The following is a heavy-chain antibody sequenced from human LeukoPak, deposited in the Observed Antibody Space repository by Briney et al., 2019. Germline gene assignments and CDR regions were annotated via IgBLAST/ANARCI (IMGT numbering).Heavy chain of an antibody. J-gene: IGHJ5*02. Sequence: ASVKVSCKASGGTFSSYAISWVRQAPGQGLEWMGGIIPIFGTANYAQKFQGRVTITADESTSTAYMELSSLRSEDAAVYYCARSLGYSYGRNWFDPWGQGTLVTVSS. CDR3: ARSLGYSYGRNWFDP. V-gene: IGHV1-69*13. CDR1: GGTFSSYA. CDR2: IIPIFGTA. D-gene: IGHD5-18*01.